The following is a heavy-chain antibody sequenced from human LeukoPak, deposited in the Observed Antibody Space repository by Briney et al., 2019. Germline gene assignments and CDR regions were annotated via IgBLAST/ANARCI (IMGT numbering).Heavy chain of an antibody. J-gene: IGHJ6*03. CDR3: ARGKRLPTHDPSYYYYYMDV. D-gene: IGHD6-25*01. V-gene: IGHV4-59*08. Sequence: SETLSLTCTVSGGSISSYYWSWIRQPPGKGLEWIGYIYYSGSTNYNPSLKSRVTISVDTSKNQFSLKLSSVTAADTAVFYCARGKRLPTHDPSYYYYYMDVWGKGTTVTVSS. CDR1: GGSISSYY. CDR2: IYYSGST.